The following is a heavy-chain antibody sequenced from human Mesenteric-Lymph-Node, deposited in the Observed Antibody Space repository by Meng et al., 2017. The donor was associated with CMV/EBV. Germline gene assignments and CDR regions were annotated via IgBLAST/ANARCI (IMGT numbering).Heavy chain of an antibody. CDR1: GYTFDSYL. CDR3: ARDLHDYSNQGSSYYGLDV. Sequence: SVKVSCKASGYTFDSYLIIWVRQAPGQGLEWMGVIIPILDIANYAQRFQGRVTITADKSTTTAYMDLSSLRSEDTGVYYCARDLHDYSNQGSSYYGLDVWGQGTTVTVSS. CDR2: IIPILDIA. J-gene: IGHJ6*02. V-gene: IGHV1-69*10. D-gene: IGHD4-11*01.